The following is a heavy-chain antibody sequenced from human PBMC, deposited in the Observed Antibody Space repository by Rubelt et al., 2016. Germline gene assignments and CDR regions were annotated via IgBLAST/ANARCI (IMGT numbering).Heavy chain of an antibody. CDR1: GYTLTELS. CDR3: ARVPSGGPLGWSFDP. J-gene: IGHJ5*02. Sequence: KVSGYTLTELSMHWVRQATGQGLEWMGWMNPNSGNTGYAQKFQGRVTMTRNTSISTAYMELSSLRSEDTAVYYCARVPSGGPLGWSFDPWGQGTLVTVSS. V-gene: IGHV1-8*01. CDR2: MNPNSGNT. D-gene: IGHD2-15*01.